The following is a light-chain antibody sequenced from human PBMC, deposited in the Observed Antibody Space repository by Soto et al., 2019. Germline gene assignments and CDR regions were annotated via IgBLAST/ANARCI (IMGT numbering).Light chain of an antibody. J-gene: IGKJ5*01. CDR1: QSVGSNY. V-gene: IGKV3-20*01. CDR2: VAS. Sequence: ELVLTQSPGTLSLSPGERTTLSCRASQSVGSNYLAWYQQTPGQAPRLLIHVASTRATGIPDRFSGSGSGTDFTLTLSRLESEDSAVYYCHQYASSPLTFGQGTRLEIK. CDR3: HQYASSPLT.